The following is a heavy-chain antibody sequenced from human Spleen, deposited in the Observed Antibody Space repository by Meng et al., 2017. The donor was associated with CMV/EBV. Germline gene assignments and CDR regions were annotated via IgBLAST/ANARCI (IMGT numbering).Heavy chain of an antibody. CDR3: AKDVSATPYCSSTSCHNWFDP. D-gene: IGHD2-2*01. Sequence: SLKISCAASGFTFDDYAMHWVRQAPGKGLEWVSGISWNSGSIGYADSVKGRFTTSRDNAKNSLYLQMNSLRAEDTALYYCAKDVSATPYCSSTSCHNWFDPWGQGTLVTVSS. V-gene: IGHV3-9*01. J-gene: IGHJ5*02. CDR1: GFTFDDYA. CDR2: ISWNSGSI.